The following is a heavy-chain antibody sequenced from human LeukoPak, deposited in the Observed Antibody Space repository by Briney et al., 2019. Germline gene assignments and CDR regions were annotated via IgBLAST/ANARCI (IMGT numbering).Heavy chain of an antibody. D-gene: IGHD2-8*02. Sequence: GGSLRLSCAASGFTFSSYAMHWVRQAPGKGLEWVSSIFPSGSEIHYADSVRGRFTISRDNSKSTLSLQMNSLRVEDTAIYYCATYRQVLLPFESWGQGTLVTVSS. CDR1: GFTFSSYA. V-gene: IGHV3-30-3*01. CDR2: IFPSGSEI. CDR3: ATYRQVLLPFES. J-gene: IGHJ4*02.